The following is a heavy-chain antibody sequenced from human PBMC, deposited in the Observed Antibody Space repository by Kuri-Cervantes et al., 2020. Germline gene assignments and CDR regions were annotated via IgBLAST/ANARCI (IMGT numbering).Heavy chain of an antibody. V-gene: IGHV3-9*01. J-gene: IGHJ4*02. CDR3: ARDQDDFWSGSLDY. CDR1: GGSVSSGPYY. Sequence: GGSLRLSCTVSGGSVSSGPYYWSWIRQPPGKGLEWVSGISWNSGSIGYADSVKGRFTISRDNAKNSLYLQMNSLRAEDTAVYYCARDQDDFWSGSLDYWGQGTLVTVSS. D-gene: IGHD3-3*01. CDR2: ISWNSGSI.